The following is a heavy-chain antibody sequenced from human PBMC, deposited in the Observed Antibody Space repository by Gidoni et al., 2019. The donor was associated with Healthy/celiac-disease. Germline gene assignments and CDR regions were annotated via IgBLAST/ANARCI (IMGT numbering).Heavy chain of an antibody. CDR1: GFTFDDYA. J-gene: IGHJ4*02. CDR2: ISWNSVSI. CDR3: ATGPGYSSGSYYFDY. D-gene: IGHD6-19*01. V-gene: IGHV3-9*01. Sequence: EVQLVESGGGLVQHGRSLRLACAASGFTFDDYAMHWVRQAPGKGLEWVSGISWNSVSIGYADSVKGRFTISRDNAKNSLYLQMNSLRAEDTALYYCATGPGYSSGSYYFDYWGQGTLVTVSS.